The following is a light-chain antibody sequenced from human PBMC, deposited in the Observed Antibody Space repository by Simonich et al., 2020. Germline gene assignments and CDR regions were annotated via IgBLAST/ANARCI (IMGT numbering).Light chain of an antibody. V-gene: IGLV6-57*03. CDR2: EDN. J-gene: IGLJ3*02. Sequence: NFMLTQPHSVSESPGKTVTISCTRRSGSIASNHVQWYQQRPGSAPTTVIYEDNQRPAGVPDRFSGSIDSSSNSASLTISGLKTEDEAYYYCQSYDSGNSWVFGGGTKLTVL. CDR3: QSYDSGNSWV. CDR1: SGSIASNH.